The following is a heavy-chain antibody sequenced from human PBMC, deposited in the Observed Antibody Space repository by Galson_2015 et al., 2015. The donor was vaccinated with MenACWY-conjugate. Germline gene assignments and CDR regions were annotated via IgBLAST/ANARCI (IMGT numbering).Heavy chain of an antibody. CDR2: IKQDGSEK. J-gene: IGHJ4*02. CDR1: GFTFSTYW. D-gene: IGHD3-10*01. Sequence: LSCASSGFTFSTYWMSWVRQAPGKVLEWVANIKQDGSEKYYVDSVKGRFTISRDNAKNSLYLQMNSLRAEDTAMYYCASQTWTGYFDYWGQGILVTVSS. V-gene: IGHV3-7*03. CDR3: ASQTWTGYFDY.